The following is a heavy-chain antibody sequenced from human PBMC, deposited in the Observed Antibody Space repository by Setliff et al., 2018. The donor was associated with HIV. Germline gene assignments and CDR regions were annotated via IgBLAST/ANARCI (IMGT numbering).Heavy chain of an antibody. V-gene: IGHV4-61*09. Sequence: PSETLSLTCTVSGGSISSGSYYWSWIRQPAGKGLEWIGEINHSGDTNYNPSLKSRVTISADTSKNQFSLRLNSVTAADTAVYYCARWGVAVAGTRGQFDYWGQGTLVTVSS. J-gene: IGHJ4*02. CDR2: INHSGDT. CDR1: GGSISSGSYY. D-gene: IGHD6-19*01. CDR3: ARWGVAVAGTRGQFDY.